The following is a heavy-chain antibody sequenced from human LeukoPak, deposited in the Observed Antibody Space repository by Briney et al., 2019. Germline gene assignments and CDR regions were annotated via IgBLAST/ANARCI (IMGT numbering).Heavy chain of an antibody. CDR1: GVSIGSTSNQ. CDR3: ARGGYYGSGNDFRFDP. CDR2: IYYSGNT. Sequence: ASETLSLTCTVSGVSIGSTSNQWGWLRQPPGKGLEWIGSIYYSGNTHSNPSLKSRVTISVDTSKNQFSLRLRSVTAADTAVYYCARGGYYGSGNDFRFDPWGQGTLVTVSS. J-gene: IGHJ5*02. D-gene: IGHD3-10*01. V-gene: IGHV4-39*07.